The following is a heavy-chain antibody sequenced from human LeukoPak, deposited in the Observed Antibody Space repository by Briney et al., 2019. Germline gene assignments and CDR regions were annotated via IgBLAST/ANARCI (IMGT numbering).Heavy chain of an antibody. Sequence: PGGSLRLSCAASGFTFSSYSMTWVRQAPGKGLEWVSSISSSSSYIYYADSVKGRFTISRDNAKNSLYLQMNSLRAEDTAVYYCARVEGLYYFDYWGQGPLVTVSS. D-gene: IGHD4/OR15-4a*01. J-gene: IGHJ4*02. CDR1: GFTFSSYS. CDR3: ARVEGLYYFDY. CDR2: ISSSSSYI. V-gene: IGHV3-21*01.